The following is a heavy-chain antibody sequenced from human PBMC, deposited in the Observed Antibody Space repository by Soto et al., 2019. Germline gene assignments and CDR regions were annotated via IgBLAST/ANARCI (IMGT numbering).Heavy chain of an antibody. D-gene: IGHD1-1*01. Sequence: QLLESGPGLVKPSETLSLTCTVSGGSISSSSYYWGWIRQPPGKGLEWIGSIYYSGSTYYNPSLKSRVTISVDTSKNQFSLKLSSVTAADTAVYYCASLQFHYYYYMDVWGKGTTVTVSS. J-gene: IGHJ6*03. CDR1: GGSISSSSYY. CDR2: IYYSGST. CDR3: ASLQFHYYYYMDV. V-gene: IGHV4-39*01.